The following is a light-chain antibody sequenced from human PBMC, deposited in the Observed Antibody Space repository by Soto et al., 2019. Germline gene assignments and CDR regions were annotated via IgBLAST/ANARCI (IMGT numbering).Light chain of an antibody. CDR3: QQYNSYLYT. CDR2: DAS. CDR1: QSISSW. V-gene: IGKV1-5*01. Sequence: DIQMTQSPSTLSASVGDRVTITCRASQSISSWLAWYQQKPGKAPKLLIYDASSLESGVPSRFCGSGSGTEFTLTISGLQPDDFATYYCQQYNSYLYTFGQGTKLEIK. J-gene: IGKJ2*01.